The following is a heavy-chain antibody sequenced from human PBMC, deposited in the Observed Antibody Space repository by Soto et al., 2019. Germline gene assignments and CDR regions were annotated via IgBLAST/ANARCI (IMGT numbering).Heavy chain of an antibody. D-gene: IGHD7-27*01. CDR2: VFHTGNT. Sequence: QVQMQESGPGLVKPSGTLSLTCTVSGDSMTRSVWWTWVRQPPGKGLEWIGEVFHTGNTNYNPSLKSRVTMSVDKSTNEFSLTVTSVTAEDTAIYYCARKAWVRFDYWGQGALVTVSS. V-gene: IGHV4-4*02. J-gene: IGHJ4*02. CDR1: GDSMTRSVW. CDR3: ARKAWVRFDY.